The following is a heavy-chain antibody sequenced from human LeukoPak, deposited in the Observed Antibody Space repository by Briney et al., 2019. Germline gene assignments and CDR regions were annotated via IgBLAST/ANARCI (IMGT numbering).Heavy chain of an antibody. Sequence: PGGSLRLSCAASGFTFSSYWMSWVRQAPGKGLEWVANIKQDGSEKYYVDSVKGRFTISRDNAKNSLYLQMNSLRAGDTAVYYCARARYCSSTSCYAFDYWGQGTLVTVSS. CDR2: IKQDGSEK. CDR3: ARARYCSSTSCYAFDY. V-gene: IGHV3-7*01. D-gene: IGHD2-2*01. J-gene: IGHJ4*02. CDR1: GFTFSSYW.